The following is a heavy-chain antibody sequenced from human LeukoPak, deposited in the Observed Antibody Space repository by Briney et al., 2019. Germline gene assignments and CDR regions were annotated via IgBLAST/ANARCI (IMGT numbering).Heavy chain of an antibody. D-gene: IGHD2-15*01. CDR2: IHPGDSST. CDR1: GYNFSNYW. Sequence: GESLKISCKGFGYNFSNYWIGWVRQMPGKGPEWMGIIHPGDSSTRYSPSLQGQVTILSGKSINTAYLQWGSLKASDTAMYYCARRQCSGGSCYYFDSWGQGTLVTVSS. J-gene: IGHJ4*02. V-gene: IGHV5-51*03. CDR3: ARRQCSGGSCYYFDS.